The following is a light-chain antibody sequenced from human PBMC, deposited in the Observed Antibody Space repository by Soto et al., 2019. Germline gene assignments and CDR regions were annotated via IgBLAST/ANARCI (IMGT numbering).Light chain of an antibody. V-gene: IGKV3-20*01. J-gene: IGKJ1*01. Sequence: ETVMTQFPATLSVSPGERATLSCRASQSVSNNYLAWYQQKPGQAPRLLIYGASNRATGIPDRFSGSGSGTDFTLTISRLEPEDFAVYYCQQYGSSGTFGQGTKVDIK. CDR2: GAS. CDR1: QSVSNNY. CDR3: QQYGSSGT.